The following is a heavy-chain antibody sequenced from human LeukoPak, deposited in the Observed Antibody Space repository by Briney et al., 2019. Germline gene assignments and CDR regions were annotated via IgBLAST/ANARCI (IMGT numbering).Heavy chain of an antibody. J-gene: IGHJ6*03. Sequence: GGSLTLSCAASGFTFSTYGMSWVRQAPGKGLEWVSAISGDDVSTYYADSVKGRFTISRDNSKNTLYLQINSLGAEDTAVYYCAKGPYSHTSGRLHPHYMDVWGKGTTITVSS. V-gene: IGHV3-23*01. CDR3: AKGPYSHTSGRLHPHYMDV. D-gene: IGHD3-22*01. CDR1: GFTFSTYG. CDR2: ISGDDVST.